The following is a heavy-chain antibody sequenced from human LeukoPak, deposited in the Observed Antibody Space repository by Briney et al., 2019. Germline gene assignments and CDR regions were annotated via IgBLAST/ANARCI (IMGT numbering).Heavy chain of an antibody. V-gene: IGHV4-34*01. CDR3: ARRGMGRITMVRGVLWHY. CDR2: INHSGST. J-gene: IGHJ4*02. D-gene: IGHD3-10*01. CDR1: GGSLSGYY. Sequence: SETLSLTCAVYGGSLSGYYRSWLRQPPPKGLEWIGEINHSGSTNYNPSLTSRVTISVDTSKNQFSLKLSSVTAADTAVYYCARRGMGRITMVRGVLWHYWGQGTLVTVSS.